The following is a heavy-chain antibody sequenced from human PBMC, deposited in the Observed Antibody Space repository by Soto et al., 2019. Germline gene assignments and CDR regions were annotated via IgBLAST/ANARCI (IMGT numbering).Heavy chain of an antibody. V-gene: IGHV1-69*02. CDR3: TRQLPRLGGHWFDP. CDR1: VDTFNSYI. D-gene: IGHD3-16*01. Sequence: QVQLVQSGAEVKKPGSSVKVSCKASVDTFNSYIFTWVRQAPGQGLEWMGRIIPILDIANYAQKFQGRVTITADRSTRVAYMELTSLTSDDTAVYYCTRQLPRLGGHWFDPWGQGTLVTVSS. J-gene: IGHJ5*02. CDR2: IIPILDIA.